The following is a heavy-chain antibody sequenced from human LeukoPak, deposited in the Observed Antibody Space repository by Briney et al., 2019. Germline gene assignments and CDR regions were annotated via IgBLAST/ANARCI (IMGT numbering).Heavy chain of an antibody. CDR2: ISYDGSNK. J-gene: IGHJ4*02. CDR1: GFTFSSYG. V-gene: IGHV3-30*18. Sequence: VQPGRSLRLSCAASGFTFSSYGMHWVRQAPGKGLEWVAVISYDGSNKYYADSVKDRFTISRDNSKNTLYLQMNSLRAEDTAVYYCAKVFLIKLATVTIFDYWGQGTLVTVSS. D-gene: IGHD4-17*01. CDR3: AKVFLIKLATVTIFDY.